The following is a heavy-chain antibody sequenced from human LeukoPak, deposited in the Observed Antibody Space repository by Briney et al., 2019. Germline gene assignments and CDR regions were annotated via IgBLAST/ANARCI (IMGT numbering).Heavy chain of an antibody. J-gene: IGHJ3*02. D-gene: IGHD3-9*01. CDR3: QEEDGIRYFDWLLPHGAFDI. V-gene: IGHV3-23*01. CDR1: GFTFSSYA. Sequence: PGGSLRLCCAASGFTFSSYAMSWVRQAPGTGLELVSAISGSGGSAYYADSVKGRFTISRDNSKNTLYLQMNSLRAEDTAVYFFQEEDGIRYFDWLLPHGAFDIWGQGTMVTVSS. CDR2: ISGSGGSA.